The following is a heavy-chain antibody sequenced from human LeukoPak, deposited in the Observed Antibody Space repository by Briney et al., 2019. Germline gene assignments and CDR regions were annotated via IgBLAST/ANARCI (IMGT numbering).Heavy chain of an antibody. J-gene: IGHJ4*02. D-gene: IGHD2-2*02. CDR1: GYTFTGYY. CDR3: AAILTDGIVVVPAAIQSDY. Sequence: ASVKVSCKASGYTFTGYYMHWVRQAPGQGLEWMGWINPNSGGTNYAQKFQGRVTMTRDTSISTAYMELSRLRSDDTAVYYCAAILTDGIVVVPAAIQSDYWGQGTLVTASS. CDR2: INPNSGGT. V-gene: IGHV1-2*02.